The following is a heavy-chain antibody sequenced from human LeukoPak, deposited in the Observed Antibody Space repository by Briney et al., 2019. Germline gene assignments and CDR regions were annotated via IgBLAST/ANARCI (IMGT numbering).Heavy chain of an antibody. V-gene: IGHV3-23*01. CDR1: GFTFSSYT. CDR2: ISGSGGST. Sequence: PGGSLRLSCAASGFTFSSYTMSWVRQAPGKGLEWVSAISGSGGSTYYADSVKGRFTISRDNSKNTLYLQMNSLRAEDTAVYYCAKDYQDIVVVPVAIWLDWFDPWGQGALVTVSS. CDR3: AKDYQDIVVVPVAIWLDWFDP. D-gene: IGHD2-2*01. J-gene: IGHJ5*02.